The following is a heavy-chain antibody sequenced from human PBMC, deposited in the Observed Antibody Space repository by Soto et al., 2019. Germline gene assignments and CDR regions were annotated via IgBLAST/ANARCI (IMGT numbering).Heavy chain of an antibody. Sequence: GESLKISCKGSGYSFTSYWISWVRQMPGKGLEWMGRIDPSDSYTNYSPSFQGHVTISADKSISTAYLQWSSLKASDTAMYYCARQFEYSSSSTDYWGQGTLVTVSS. CDR3: ARQFEYSSSSTDY. CDR2: IDPSDSYT. D-gene: IGHD6-6*01. V-gene: IGHV5-10-1*01. J-gene: IGHJ4*02. CDR1: GYSFTSYW.